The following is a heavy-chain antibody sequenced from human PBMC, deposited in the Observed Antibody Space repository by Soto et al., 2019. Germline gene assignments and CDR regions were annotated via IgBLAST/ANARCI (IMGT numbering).Heavy chain of an antibody. CDR3: VRVPPDTIFWMVIIFVEI. D-gene: IGHD3-9*01. CDR1: GYTFTSYD. Sequence: ASVTVSCKASGYTFTSYDINWVRQATGQGLEWMGWMNPNSGNTGYAQKFQGRVTMTRNTSISTAYMELSSLRSEDTAVYYCVRVPPDTIFWMVIIFVEIWGR. CDR2: MNPNSGNT. J-gene: IGHJ2*01. V-gene: IGHV1-8*01.